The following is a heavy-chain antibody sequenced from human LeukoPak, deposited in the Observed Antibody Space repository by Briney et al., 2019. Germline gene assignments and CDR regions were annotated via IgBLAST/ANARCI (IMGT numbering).Heavy chain of an antibody. D-gene: IGHD3-22*01. J-gene: IGHJ1*01. CDR3: ARGARYYDSSGYYDVSLFQH. CDR1: GGTFSSYA. Sequence: GSSVKVSCKASGGTFSSYAISWVRQAPGQGLEWMGGIIPIFGTANYAQKFQGRVTITADKSTSTAYMELSSLRSEDTAVYYCARGARYYDSSGYYDVSLFQHWGQGTLVTVSS. V-gene: IGHV1-69*06. CDR2: IIPIFGTA.